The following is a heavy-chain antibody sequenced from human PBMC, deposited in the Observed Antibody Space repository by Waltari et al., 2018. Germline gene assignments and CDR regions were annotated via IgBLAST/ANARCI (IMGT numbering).Heavy chain of an antibody. J-gene: IGHJ4*02. CDR1: GYTFTSYG. CDR3: ARTDCGGDCYSSNFDY. D-gene: IGHD2-21*01. CDR2: ISAYNGNT. Sequence: QVQLVQSGAEVKKPAASVKVSCKASGYTFTSYGISWVRQAPGQGLEWMGWISAYNGNTNYAQKLQGRVTMTTDTSTSTAYMELRSLRSDDTAVYYCARTDCGGDCYSSNFDYWGQGTLVTVSS. V-gene: IGHV1-18*01.